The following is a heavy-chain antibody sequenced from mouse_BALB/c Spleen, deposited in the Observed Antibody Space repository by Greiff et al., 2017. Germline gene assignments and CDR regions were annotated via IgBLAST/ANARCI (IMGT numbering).Heavy chain of an antibody. CDR3: VRDDGYSPLFAY. J-gene: IGHJ3*01. D-gene: IGHD2-3*01. V-gene: IGHV2-9-2*01. CDR1: GFSLTSYD. CDR2: IWTGGGT. Sequence: QVQLKESGPGLVAPSQSLSITCTVSGFSLTSYDISWIRQPPGKGLEWLGVIWTGGGTNYNSAFMSRLSISKDNSKSQVFLKMNSLQTDDTAIYYCVRDDGYSPLFAYWGQGTLVTVSA.